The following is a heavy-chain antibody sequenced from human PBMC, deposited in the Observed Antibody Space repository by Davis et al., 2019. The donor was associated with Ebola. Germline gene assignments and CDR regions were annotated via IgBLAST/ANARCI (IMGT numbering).Heavy chain of an antibody. CDR3: AKGGGSYGNWYFDL. CDR2: IWYDGSNK. V-gene: IGHV3-33*06. CDR1: GFTFSSYG. D-gene: IGHD1-26*01. J-gene: IGHJ2*01. Sequence: PGGSLRLSCAASGFTFSSYGMHWVRQAPGKGLEWVAVIWYDGSNKYYADSVKGRFTISRDNSKNTLYLQMNSLRAEDTAVYYCAKGGGSYGNWYFDLWGRGTLVTVSS.